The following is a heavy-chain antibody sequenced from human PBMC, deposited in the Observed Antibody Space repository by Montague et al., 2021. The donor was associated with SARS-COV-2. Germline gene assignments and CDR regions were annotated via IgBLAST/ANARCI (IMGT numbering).Heavy chain of an antibody. D-gene: IGHD1-1*01. J-gene: IGHJ5*02. V-gene: IGHV4-39*01. CDR1: SGSISPSDTHY. CDR3: ARHSTTHAFDP. CDR2: ISYSGST. Sequence: SETLSLTCVVSSGSISPSDTHYWCWVRQAPGKLLEWISTISYSGSTSYNPPLSSRITISVDTSNNQISLHLGSVTAADTFVYYCARHSTTHAFDPWGQGILVTVSS.